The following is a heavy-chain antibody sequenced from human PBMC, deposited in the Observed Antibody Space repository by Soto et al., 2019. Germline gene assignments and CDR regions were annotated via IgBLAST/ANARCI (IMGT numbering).Heavy chain of an antibody. CDR3: AADYLRHNSLNGYYYSYGMDV. Sequence: GSLRLSCAASGITFSTYAMSWVRRAPGKGLEWVSTIGSNGADKQYADFVKGRFTVSRDSSKSTLSLQMNSLRAEDTAVYYCAADYLRHNSLNGYYYSYGMDVWGQGTTVTVSS. CDR2: IGSNGADK. V-gene: IGHV3-23*01. J-gene: IGHJ6*02. CDR1: GITFSTYA. D-gene: IGHD4-17*01.